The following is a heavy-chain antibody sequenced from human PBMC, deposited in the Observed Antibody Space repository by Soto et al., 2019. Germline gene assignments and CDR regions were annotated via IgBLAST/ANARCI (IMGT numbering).Heavy chain of an antibody. CDR3: AKLEWLEFGGDY. Sequence: EVHLLESGGGVVQPGKSLKISCATSGFAFSDYPMTWVRQPPGQGLEWVSGISASGEKPYYADSVKGRFTISRDNSKKTLSLQMNRLRVEDTGIYYCAKLEWLEFGGDYWGQGTLVTVSS. CDR1: GFAFSDYP. V-gene: IGHV3-23*01. CDR2: ISASGEKP. D-gene: IGHD6-19*01. J-gene: IGHJ4*02.